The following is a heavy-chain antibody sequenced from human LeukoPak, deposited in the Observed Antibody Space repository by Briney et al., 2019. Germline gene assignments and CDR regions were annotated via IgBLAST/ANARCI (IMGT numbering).Heavy chain of an antibody. CDR2: INHSGST. D-gene: IGHD3-10*01. CDR1: GGSFSGYY. J-gene: IGHJ5*02. Sequence: SETLSLTCAVYGGSFSGYYWSWIRQPPGKGLEWIGEINHSGSTNYNPSLKSRVTISVDTSKNQFSLKLSSVTAADTAVYYCARGRGKIIMVRGPRGNWFDPWGQGTLVTVSS. CDR3: ARGRGKIIMVRGPRGNWFDP. V-gene: IGHV4-34*01.